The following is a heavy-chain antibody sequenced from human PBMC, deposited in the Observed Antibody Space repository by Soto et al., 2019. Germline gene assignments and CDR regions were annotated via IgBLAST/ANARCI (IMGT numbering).Heavy chain of an antibody. CDR1: GFTLSDHY. CDR2: SRNKANSYTT. D-gene: IGHD3-10*01. CDR3: ARSLPPYGSGTSDY. V-gene: IGHV3-72*01. Sequence: EVQLVESGGGLVQPGGSPRLSCAASGFTLSDHYMDWVRQAPGKGLEWVGRSRNKANSYTTEYAASVKGRFTISRDDSKNSLYLQMNSLKTEDTAVYYCARSLPPYGSGTSDYWGQGTLVTVSS. J-gene: IGHJ4*02.